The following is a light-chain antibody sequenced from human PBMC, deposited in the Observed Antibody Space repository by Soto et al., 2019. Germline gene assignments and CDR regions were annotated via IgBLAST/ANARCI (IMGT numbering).Light chain of an antibody. CDR3: CSYAGRSSFI. Sequence: QPVLTQPASVSGSPGQSITISCSGTSNDIGSYKFVSWHQQHPGKAPKLIIFEGSKRPSGVSYRFSGSKSGNTASLTISGLQAEDEADYYCCSYAGRSSFIFGGGTKLTVL. V-gene: IGLV2-23*03. J-gene: IGLJ2*01. CDR1: SNDIGSYKF. CDR2: EGS.